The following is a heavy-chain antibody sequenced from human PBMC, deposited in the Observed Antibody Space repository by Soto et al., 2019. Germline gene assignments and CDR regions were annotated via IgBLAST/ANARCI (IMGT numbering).Heavy chain of an antibody. CDR2: IKSKTDGGTT. Sequence: GGSLRLSCATSGFTFSNAWMSWVRQAPGKGLEWVGRIKSKTDGGTTDYAAPVKGRFTISRDDSKNTLYLQMNSLKTEDTAVYYCTTDLGSSGQGYWGQGTLVTVSS. D-gene: IGHD6-19*01. J-gene: IGHJ4*02. CDR1: GFTFSNAW. V-gene: IGHV3-15*01. CDR3: TTDLGSSGQGY.